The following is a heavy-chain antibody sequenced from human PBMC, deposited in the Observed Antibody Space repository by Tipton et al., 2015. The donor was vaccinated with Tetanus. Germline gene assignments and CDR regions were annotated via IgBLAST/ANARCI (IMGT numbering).Heavy chain of an antibody. Sequence: LRLSCTVSGGSISRSPYYWGWIRQSPGEGLEWIGSILYSGSTYYTPSLKSRVTVSVDTSTNQFSLNLNSVTAADTGVYYCARHSRGSIFYWGRGTLVTVSS. CDR2: ILYSGST. CDR1: GGSISRSPYY. J-gene: IGHJ4*02. V-gene: IGHV4-39*01. CDR3: ARHSRGSIFY. D-gene: IGHD2/OR15-2a*01.